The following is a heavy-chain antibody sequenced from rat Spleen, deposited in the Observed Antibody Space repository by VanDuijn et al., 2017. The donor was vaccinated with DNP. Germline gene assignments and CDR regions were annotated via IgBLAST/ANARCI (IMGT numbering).Heavy chain of an antibody. J-gene: IGHJ3*01. CDR1: GYTFTDYY. CDR3: ARDYSNYGFAY. D-gene: IGHD1-2*01. V-gene: IGHV1-43*01. CDR2: IHTGSGGT. Sequence: QIQLQQSGGELAKPGSSVKISCKASGYTFTDYYICWIKQTTGQGLETIGYIHTGSGGTNYNEKFKGKATLTVDKSSSTAFMQLSSLTPDDSAVYYCARDYSNYGFAYWGQGTLVTVSS.